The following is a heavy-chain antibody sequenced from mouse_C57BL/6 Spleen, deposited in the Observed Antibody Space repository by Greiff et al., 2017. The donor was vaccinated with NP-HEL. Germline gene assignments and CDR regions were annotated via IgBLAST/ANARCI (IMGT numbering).Heavy chain of an antibody. CDR3: ARPYDGYYLDV. CDR1: GFTFSSYG. Sequence: DVMLVESGGDLVKPGGSLKLSCAASGFTFSSYGMSWVRQTPDKRLEWVATISSGGSYTYYPDSVKGRFTISRDNAKNTLYLQMSSLKSEDTAMYYCARPYDGYYLDVWGTGTTVTVSS. D-gene: IGHD2-3*01. CDR2: ISSGGSYT. V-gene: IGHV5-6*02. J-gene: IGHJ1*03.